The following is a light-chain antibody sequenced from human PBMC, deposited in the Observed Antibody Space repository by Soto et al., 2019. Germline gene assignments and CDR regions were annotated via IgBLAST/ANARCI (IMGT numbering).Light chain of an antibody. Sequence: AIRMTQSPSSISASTGDRVTITCRASQGINSFLAWYQQKPGKAPKLLIYAAATLQRGAPSRFSASGSGTDFTLTISRLQSEDFATYFCQQYLSYPYTFGQGTKLEI. J-gene: IGKJ2*01. V-gene: IGKV1-8*01. CDR3: QQYLSYPYT. CDR1: QGINSF. CDR2: AAA.